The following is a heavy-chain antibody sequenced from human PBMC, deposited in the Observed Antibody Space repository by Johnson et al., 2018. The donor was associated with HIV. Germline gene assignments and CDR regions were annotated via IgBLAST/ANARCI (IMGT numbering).Heavy chain of an antibody. CDR2: ISFDGRNK. D-gene: IGHD3-10*02. CDR1: GFTFSSYA. Sequence: QVQLVESGGGVVQPGRSLRLSCAASGFTFSSYAMHWVRQAPGMGLAWVDFISFDGRNKYYANSAHGRFTIPRDTSKNTRYLQMNSLRPGDTAVYYCARDVRDLVTRGYFDVWAKGQWSPSLQ. CDR3: ARDVRDLVTRGYFDV. J-gene: IGHJ3*01. V-gene: IGHV3-30*04.